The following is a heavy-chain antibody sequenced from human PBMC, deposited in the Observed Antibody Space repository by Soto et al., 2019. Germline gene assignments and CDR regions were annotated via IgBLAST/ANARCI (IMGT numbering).Heavy chain of an antibody. CDR3: ASDIVGASESYGLDV. CDR2: IWHDGNNK. CDR1: GFTFSNYD. J-gene: IGHJ6*02. V-gene: IGHV3-33*01. D-gene: IGHD1-26*01. Sequence: XLRLSCAASGFTFSNYDMHWVRQAPGKGLEWVAIIWHDGNNKYYADSVSRRFIISRDNSKNRLYLQMNRLRAEDTAGYYCASDIVGASESYGLDVWGQGSPVTGSS.